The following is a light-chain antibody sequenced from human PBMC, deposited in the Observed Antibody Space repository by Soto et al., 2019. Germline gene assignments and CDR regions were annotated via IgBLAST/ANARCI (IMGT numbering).Light chain of an antibody. CDR1: QSVSSN. CDR3: QQYNNWPPRT. CDR2: GAS. V-gene: IGKV3-15*01. Sequence: EIVMTQSPATLSVSPGERATLSCRASQSVSSNLAWYQQKPGQAPRLLIYGASTRATGIPARFSGSGSGTEFTLTISSLQSEAFAVYDCQQYNNWPPRTFGQGTKVAIK. J-gene: IGKJ1*01.